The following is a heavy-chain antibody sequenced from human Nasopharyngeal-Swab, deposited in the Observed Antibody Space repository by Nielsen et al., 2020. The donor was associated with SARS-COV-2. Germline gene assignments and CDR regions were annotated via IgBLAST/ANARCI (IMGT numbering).Heavy chain of an antibody. V-gene: IGHV4-39*01. Sequence: GSLRLSCTVSGGSISSSSYYWGWIRQPPGKGLEWIGSIYYGGSTYYNPSLKSRVTISVDTSKNQFSLKLSSVTAADTAVYYCAATSVLRFLEWLNNWFDPWGQGTLVTVSS. CDR1: GGSISSSSYY. CDR2: IYYGGST. J-gene: IGHJ5*02. D-gene: IGHD3-3*01. CDR3: AATSVLRFLEWLNNWFDP.